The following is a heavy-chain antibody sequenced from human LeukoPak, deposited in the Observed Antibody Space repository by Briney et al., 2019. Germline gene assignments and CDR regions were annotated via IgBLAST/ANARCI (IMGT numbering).Heavy chain of an antibody. Sequence: GGSLRLSCAASGFTFNTYAMHWVRQAPGKGLEWVAVISSDGSNKYHTDSVKGRFTISRDNAKNSLYLQMNSLRAEDTAVYYCARDRDSSSSFDYWGQGTLVTVSS. V-gene: IGHV3-30-3*01. D-gene: IGHD6-6*01. CDR3: ARDRDSSSSFDY. CDR1: GFTFNTYA. CDR2: ISSDGSNK. J-gene: IGHJ4*02.